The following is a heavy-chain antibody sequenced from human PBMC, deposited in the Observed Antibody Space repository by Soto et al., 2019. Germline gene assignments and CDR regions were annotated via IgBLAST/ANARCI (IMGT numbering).Heavy chain of an antibody. Sequence: GGSLRLSCAASGFTFSSYAMSWVRQAPGKGLEWVSAISASGGSTYYADSVKGRFTISRDNSKNTLYLQMNSLRAEDTAVHYCAKTVYSSSSYYYYYGMDVWGQGTTVTVSS. V-gene: IGHV3-23*01. CDR2: ISASGGST. D-gene: IGHD6-6*01. CDR3: AKTVYSSSSYYYYYGMDV. J-gene: IGHJ6*02. CDR1: GFTFSSYA.